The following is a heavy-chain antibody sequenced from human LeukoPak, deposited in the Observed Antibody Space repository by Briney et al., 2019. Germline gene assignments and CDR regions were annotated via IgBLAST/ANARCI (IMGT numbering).Heavy chain of an antibody. D-gene: IGHD1-26*01. CDR2: IKSKTDDGTT. J-gene: IGHJ5*02. CDR1: GFTFSNAW. V-gene: IGHV3-15*01. CDR3: TTDATEWELSDWFDP. Sequence: GGSLRLSCAASGFTFSNAWMSWVRQAPGKGLEWVGRIKSKTDDGTTDYAAPVKGRFTISRDDSKNTLYLQMNSLKTEDTAVYYCTTDATEWELSDWFDPWGQGTLVTVSS.